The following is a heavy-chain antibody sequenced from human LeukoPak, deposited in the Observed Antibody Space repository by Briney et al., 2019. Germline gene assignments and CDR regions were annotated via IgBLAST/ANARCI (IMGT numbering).Heavy chain of an antibody. CDR2: INCSGCT. Sequence: PSETMSLTCAVYGGSFSGYYWSWIRQTPGKGLEGIGEINCSGCTHYHPSLESRVTISVDVSKNQFSLEMSPVTAADTAVYYCARERGLEVASRKTVALEVWGQGTMVTVSS. J-gene: IGHJ3*01. CDR3: ARERGLEVASRKTVALEV. CDR1: GGSFSGYY. D-gene: IGHD6-19*01. V-gene: IGHV4-34*01.